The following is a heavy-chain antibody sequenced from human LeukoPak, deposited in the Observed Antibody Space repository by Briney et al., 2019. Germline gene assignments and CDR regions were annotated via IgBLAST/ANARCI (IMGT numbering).Heavy chain of an antibody. CDR1: GGSISSYY. Sequence: SETLSLTCTVSGGSISSYYWSWIRQPPGKGLEWIGYIYYSGSTNYNPSLKSRVTISVDTSKNQFSLKLSSVTAADTAVYYCARAALTYYYGSGSYGNWFDPWGQGTLVTVSS. CDR3: ARAALTYYYGSGSYGNWFDP. J-gene: IGHJ5*02. CDR2: IYYSGST. V-gene: IGHV4-59*01. D-gene: IGHD3-10*01.